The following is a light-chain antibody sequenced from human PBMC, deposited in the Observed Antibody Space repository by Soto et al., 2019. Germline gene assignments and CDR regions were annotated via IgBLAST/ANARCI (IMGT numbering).Light chain of an antibody. V-gene: IGLV2-14*01. J-gene: IGLJ2*01. Sequence: QSALTQPASASGSPGQSITISCSGTSSDVDDYNYVSWYQHHPGKAPRLMIYEVSNRPSGVSNRFSGSKSGNTASLTISGHEAEDADDYCSTSCTSSDSLVFGGGTKLTVL. CDR2: EVS. CDR3: TSCTSSDSLV. CDR1: SSDVDDYNY.